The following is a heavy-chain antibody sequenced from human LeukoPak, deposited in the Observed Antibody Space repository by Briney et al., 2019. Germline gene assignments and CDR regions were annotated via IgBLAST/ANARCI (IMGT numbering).Heavy chain of an antibody. D-gene: IGHD3-9*01. CDR3: ARDGSEYDILTGYPKDY. Sequence: ASVKVSCKASAYTFTSYGISWVRQAPGQGLEWMGWISAYNGNTNYAQKLQGRVTMTTDTSTSTAYMELRSLRSDDTAVYYCARDGSEYDILTGYPKDYWGQGTLVTVSS. CDR2: ISAYNGNT. CDR1: AYTFTSYG. V-gene: IGHV1-18*01. J-gene: IGHJ4*02.